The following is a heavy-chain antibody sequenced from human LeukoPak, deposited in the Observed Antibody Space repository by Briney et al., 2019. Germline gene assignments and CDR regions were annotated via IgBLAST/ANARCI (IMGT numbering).Heavy chain of an antibody. CDR1: GGSISSSSYY. J-gene: IGHJ3*02. D-gene: IGHD4-17*01. V-gene: IGHV4-39*01. Sequence: SETLSLTCAVSGGSISSSSYYWGWIRQPPGKGLEWIGSIYYSGSTYYNPSLKSRVTISVDTSKNQFSLKLSSVTAADTAVYYCAHGDYGLFVSQAPNDIWGQGTMVTVSS. CDR2: IYYSGST. CDR3: AHGDYGLFVSQAPNDI.